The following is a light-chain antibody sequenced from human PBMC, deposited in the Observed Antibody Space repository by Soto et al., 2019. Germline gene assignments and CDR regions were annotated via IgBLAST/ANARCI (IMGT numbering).Light chain of an antibody. Sequence: EIVLAQSPGTLSLSPRQIATLSSRASQSGSTSFLAWYQQKARQAPSLLIYGASRRATGIPDRFSGSGSGTDFTVTISRQEPEDFEVYYCQQYVSTPWGFGQGTKVE. V-gene: IGKV3-20*01. CDR3: QQYVSTPWG. CDR2: GAS. CDR1: QSGSTSF. J-gene: IGKJ1*01.